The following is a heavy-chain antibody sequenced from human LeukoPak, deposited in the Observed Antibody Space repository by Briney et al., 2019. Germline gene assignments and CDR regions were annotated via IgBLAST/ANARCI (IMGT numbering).Heavy chain of an antibody. V-gene: IGHV3-21*01. D-gene: IGHD6-13*01. CDR2: ISSSSSYI. CDR3: ASLFMAAGTRDY. CDR1: GFTFSSYS. Sequence: GGSLRLSCAASGFTFSSYSMNWLRQASWKGLEWVSSISSSSSYIYYADSVKGRFTISRDNAKNSLYLQMNSLRAEDTAVYYCASLFMAAGTRDYWGQGTLVTVSS. J-gene: IGHJ4*02.